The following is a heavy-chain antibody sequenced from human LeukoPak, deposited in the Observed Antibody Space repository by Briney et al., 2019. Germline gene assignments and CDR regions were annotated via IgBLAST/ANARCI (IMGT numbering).Heavy chain of an antibody. Sequence: GASVKVSCRAPGYTFTGYYMHWVRQAPGQGLEWMGWINPNSGGTNYAQKFQGRVTMTRDTSISTAYMELSRLRSDDTAVYYCARDPTRRSSGWYLYYWGQGTLVTVSS. CDR3: ARDPTRRSSGWYLYY. CDR1: GYTFTGYY. CDR2: INPNSGGT. J-gene: IGHJ4*02. D-gene: IGHD6-19*01. V-gene: IGHV1-2*02.